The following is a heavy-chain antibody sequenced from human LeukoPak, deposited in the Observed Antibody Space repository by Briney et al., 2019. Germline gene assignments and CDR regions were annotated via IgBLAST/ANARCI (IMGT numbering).Heavy chain of an antibody. CDR2: ISYDGSNK. CDR3: ARLLGSGTINY. J-gene: IGHJ4*02. Sequence: GRSLRLSCAASGFTFSSYGMHWVRQAPGKGLEWVAVISYDGSNKYYADSVKGRFTISRDNSENTLYLQMNSLRAGDTAMYYCARLLGSGTINYWGQGTLVTVSS. D-gene: IGHD1-7*01. CDR1: GFTFSSYG. V-gene: IGHV3-30*03.